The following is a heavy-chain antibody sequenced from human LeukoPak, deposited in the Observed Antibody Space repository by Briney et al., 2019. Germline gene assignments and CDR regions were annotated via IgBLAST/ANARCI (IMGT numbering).Heavy chain of an antibody. Sequence: GGSLRLSCAASGLIVSSHYMSWVRQAPGKGLDWVSVIYNDGSAYYADSVKGRFTISRDNSKNTLYLQMNSLRAEDTAVYYCAKVVRYDSSGYYDYWGQGTLVTVSS. J-gene: IGHJ4*02. D-gene: IGHD3-22*01. CDR3: AKVVRYDSSGYYDY. CDR1: GLIVSSHY. CDR2: IYNDGSA. V-gene: IGHV3-53*01.